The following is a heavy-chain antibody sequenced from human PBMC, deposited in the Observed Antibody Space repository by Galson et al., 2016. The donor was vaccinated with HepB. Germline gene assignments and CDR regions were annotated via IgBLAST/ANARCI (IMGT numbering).Heavy chain of an antibody. V-gene: IGHV3-30-3*01. D-gene: IGHD3-22*01. CDR3: ARAAHSSGYCDVFDI. CDR1: GITLRNFI. J-gene: IGHJ3*02. Sequence: SLRLSCAASGITLRNFIIHWVRQPPGKGLEWVAAISHDDISKYYTDSVKGRFTISRDNSGNTVDLQMNSLIAEDTAVYYCARAAHSSGYCDVFDIWGQGTMVTVSS. CDR2: ISHDDISK.